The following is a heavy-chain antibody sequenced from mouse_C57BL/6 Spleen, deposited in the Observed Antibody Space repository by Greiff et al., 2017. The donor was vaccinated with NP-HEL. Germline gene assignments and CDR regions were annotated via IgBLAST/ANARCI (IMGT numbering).Heavy chain of an antibody. Sequence: QVQLQQPGAELVKPGASVKLSCKASGYTFTSYWMQWVKQRPGQGLEWIGEIDPSDSYTNYNQKFKGKATLTVDTSSSTAYMQLSSLTSEDSAVYYCARLENSNYVFYYWGQGTTLTVSS. J-gene: IGHJ2*01. V-gene: IGHV1-50*01. CDR2: IDPSDSYT. D-gene: IGHD2-5*01. CDR1: GYTFTSYW. CDR3: ARLENSNYVFYY.